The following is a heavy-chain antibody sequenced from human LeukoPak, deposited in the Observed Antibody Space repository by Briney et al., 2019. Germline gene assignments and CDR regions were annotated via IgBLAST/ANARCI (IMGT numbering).Heavy chain of an antibody. D-gene: IGHD3-22*01. CDR3: ARVGKTYYYDSSGSY. J-gene: IGHJ4*02. CDR1: GYTFTGYY. Sequence: GASVKVSCKASGYTFTGYYMHWVRQAPGQGLEWMGWINPNSGGTNYAQKFQGRVTMTRDTSISTAYMELSRLRSDDTSVYDCARVGKTYYYDSSGSYWGEGALVSVSS. V-gene: IGHV1-2*02. CDR2: INPNSGGT.